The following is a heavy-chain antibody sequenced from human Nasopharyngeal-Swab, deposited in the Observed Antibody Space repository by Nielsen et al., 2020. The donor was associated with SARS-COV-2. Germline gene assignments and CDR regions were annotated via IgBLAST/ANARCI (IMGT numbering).Heavy chain of an antibody. CDR2: IYPGDSDT. V-gene: IGHV5-51*01. CDR1: GYSFTSYW. CDR3: VRTQDSSGWSDWFDP. Sequence: GGSLRLSCKGSGYSFTSYWIGWVRQMPGKGLEWMGIIYPGDSDTRYSPSFQGQVTISADKSISTAYLQWSSLKASDTAMYYCVRTQDSSGWSDWFDPWGQGTLVTVSS. J-gene: IGHJ5*02. D-gene: IGHD6-19*01.